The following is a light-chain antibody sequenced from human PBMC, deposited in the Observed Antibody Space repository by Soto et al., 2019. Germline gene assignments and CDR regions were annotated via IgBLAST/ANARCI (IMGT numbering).Light chain of an antibody. Sequence: DIGMTQRPLSLSATPGQPACISCKSSQSLLYVDGKTYLYWYLKKSGQPPQLLIYEVFNRISGVPDRFSGSGSGTDFTLKISRVEAEDVGIYYCMQGIQLPRTFGQGTKVEIK. V-gene: IGKV2D-29*01. CDR1: QSLLYVDGKTY. CDR2: EVF. J-gene: IGKJ1*01. CDR3: MQGIQLPRT.